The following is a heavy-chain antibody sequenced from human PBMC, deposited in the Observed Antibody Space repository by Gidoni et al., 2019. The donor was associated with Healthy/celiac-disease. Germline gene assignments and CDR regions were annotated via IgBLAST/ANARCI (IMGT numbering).Heavy chain of an antibody. CDR1: GFTFSSYS. CDR2: ISSSSSYI. CDR3: QRGGYYYDSSGYPPSDY. Sequence: EVQLVESGGGLVKPGGSLSLSCAASGFTFSSYSMNWVRQAPGKGLGWVSSISSSSSYIYYADSVKGRFTISRDNAKNSLYLQMNSLRAEDTAVYYCQRGGYYYDSSGYPPSDYWGQGTLVTVSS. V-gene: IGHV3-21*01. D-gene: IGHD3-22*01. J-gene: IGHJ4*02.